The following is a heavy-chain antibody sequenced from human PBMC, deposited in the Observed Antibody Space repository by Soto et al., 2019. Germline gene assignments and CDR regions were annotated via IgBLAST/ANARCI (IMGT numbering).Heavy chain of an antibody. D-gene: IGHD2-2*01. CDR2: IIPIFGTA. J-gene: IGHJ4*02. Sequence: GASVKVSCKASGVTFSSYAISWVRQAPGQGLEWMGGIIPIFGTANYAQKFQGRVTITADKSTSTAYMELSSLRSEDTAVYYCARGVRKYQRVYYFDYWGQGTLVTVSS. CDR1: GVTFSSYA. CDR3: ARGVRKYQRVYYFDY. V-gene: IGHV1-69*06.